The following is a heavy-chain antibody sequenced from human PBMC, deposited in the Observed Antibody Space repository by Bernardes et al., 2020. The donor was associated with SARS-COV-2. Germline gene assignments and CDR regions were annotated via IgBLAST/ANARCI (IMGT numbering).Heavy chain of an antibody. D-gene: IGHD3-3*01. V-gene: IGHV1-18*01. CDR1: GYSFTSYG. CDR2: ITADNGNT. CDR3: VRDQLLLDFWSGFHDEDDLLDI. Sequence: ASVKVSCKAIGYSFTSYGISWVRQVPGQGLEWMGWITADNGNTNYAQRFQDRVIMTTDTSTSTAYMELRSLRPDDTALYYCVRDQLLLDFWSGFHDEDDLLDIWGQGTMVTVSS. J-gene: IGHJ3*02.